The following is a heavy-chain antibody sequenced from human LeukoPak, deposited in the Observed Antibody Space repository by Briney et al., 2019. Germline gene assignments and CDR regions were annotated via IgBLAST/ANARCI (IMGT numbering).Heavy chain of an antibody. CDR2: MIPNCGNT. CDR1: GYTFTSYD. V-gene: IGHV1-8*02. Sequence: GASVKVSCKASGYTFTSYDINWVRQATGQGLEWMGWMIPNCGNTSYAQKFQGRVTMTRNTSMSTAYMELSSLRSEDTAVYYCARDVRARSLAGGSHDIFDTWGQGTLVTVSS. J-gene: IGHJ3*02. CDR3: ARDVRARSLAGGSHDIFDT. D-gene: IGHD3-9*01.